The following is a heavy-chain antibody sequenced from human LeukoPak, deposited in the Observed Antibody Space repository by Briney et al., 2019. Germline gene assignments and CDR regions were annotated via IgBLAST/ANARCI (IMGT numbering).Heavy chain of an antibody. CDR1: GGSISSSSYY. D-gene: IGHD1-1*01. Sequence: SETLSLTCTVSGGSISSSSYYWGWIRQPPGKGLEWIGSIYYSGSTYYNPSLKSRVTISVDTSKNQFSLKLSSVTAADTAVYYCAGRTGTTSPDYWGQGTLVTVSS. CDR2: IYYSGST. CDR3: AGRTGTTSPDY. V-gene: IGHV4-39*01. J-gene: IGHJ4*02.